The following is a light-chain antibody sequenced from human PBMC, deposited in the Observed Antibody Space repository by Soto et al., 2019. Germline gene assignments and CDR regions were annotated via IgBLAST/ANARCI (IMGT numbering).Light chain of an antibody. CDR3: SSYTSTSSYV. Sequence: QSVLTQPASVSGSPGQSITVSCTGTSSDVGGYNSVSWYQQHPGKPPKLIIYEVSNRPSGVSDRFSGSKSGNTASLTISGLQAEDEADYYCSSYTSTSSYVFATGTKVPS. J-gene: IGLJ1*01. V-gene: IGLV2-14*03. CDR2: EVS. CDR1: SSDVGGYNS.